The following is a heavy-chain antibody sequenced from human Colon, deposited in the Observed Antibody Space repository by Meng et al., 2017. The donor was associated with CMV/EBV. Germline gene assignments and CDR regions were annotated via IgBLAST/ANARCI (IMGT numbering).Heavy chain of an antibody. CDR3: ARRSPPHNFGGKRGHYFDY. Sequence: VSLRLSCTVSGGSISSFYWSWIRQSPGKGLEWVGDIYYSGSNYNPSLKSRVTMSVDTSKNRFSLSLSSVTAADTAVYYCARRSPPHNFGGKRGHYFDYWGQGTVVTVSS. V-gene: IGHV4-59*01. J-gene: IGHJ4*02. CDR2: IYYSGS. D-gene: IGHD4-23*01. CDR1: GGSISSFY.